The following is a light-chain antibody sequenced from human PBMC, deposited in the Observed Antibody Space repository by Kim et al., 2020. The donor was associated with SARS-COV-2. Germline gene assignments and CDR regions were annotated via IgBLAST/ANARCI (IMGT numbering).Light chain of an antibody. CDR1: SLGTYC. V-gene: IGLV3-19*01. CDR3: NSRDSSGNHLV. Sequence: ALGQTGRINCRGNSLGTYCASWYQQKPGQAPVVVMYSKNTRPSGIPDRFSGSSSGNTAYLTITGAQAEDEADYYCNSRDSSGNHLVFGGGTQLTVL. CDR2: SKN. J-gene: IGLJ2*01.